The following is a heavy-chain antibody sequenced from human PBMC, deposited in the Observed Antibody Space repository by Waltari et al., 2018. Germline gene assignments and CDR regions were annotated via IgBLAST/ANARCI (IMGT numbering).Heavy chain of an antibody. CDR2: MSGSAGST. CDR3: AKDQYTSARRGFDS. J-gene: IGHJ4*02. D-gene: IGHD3-22*01. V-gene: IGHV3-23*01. Sequence: EVQLSESGGGLVQPGGSLRLSCAASGFNLSSYAMSWVRQAPGKGLEWFATMSGSAGSTYYADSVKGRFTISRDISKNTLFLQMNSLRAEDTALYSCAKDQYTSARRGFDSWGQGTLVTVSS. CDR1: GFNLSSYA.